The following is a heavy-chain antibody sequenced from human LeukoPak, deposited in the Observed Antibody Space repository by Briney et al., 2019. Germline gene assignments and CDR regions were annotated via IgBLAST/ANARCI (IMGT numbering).Heavy chain of an antibody. CDR2: INSDGSAT. V-gene: IGHV3-74*01. CDR1: GFTFSSYG. CDR3: VRGGQYYFSSYDH. D-gene: IGHD3-10*01. J-gene: IGHJ4*02. Sequence: GGSLRLSCAASGFTFSSYGMHWVRQAPGKGLEWLSRINSDGSATDYADSVKGRFTISKDNAKDTLYLQMDGLSAGDTAVYYCVRGGQYYFSSYDHWGQGTLVTVSS.